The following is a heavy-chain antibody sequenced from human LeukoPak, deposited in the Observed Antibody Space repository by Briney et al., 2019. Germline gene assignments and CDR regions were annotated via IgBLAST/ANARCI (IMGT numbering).Heavy chain of an antibody. V-gene: IGHV4-30-2*01. CDR1: GGSISSGGYY. D-gene: IGHD7-27*01. J-gene: IGHJ4*02. CDR2: IYHSGST. CDR3: ARDNPLGMGYYFDY. Sequence: SQTLSLTCTVSGGSISSGGYYWSWIRQPPGKGLEWIGYIYHSGSTYYNPSLKSRVTISVDRSKNQFSLKLSSVTAADTAVYYCARDNPLGMGYYFDYWGQGTLVTVSS.